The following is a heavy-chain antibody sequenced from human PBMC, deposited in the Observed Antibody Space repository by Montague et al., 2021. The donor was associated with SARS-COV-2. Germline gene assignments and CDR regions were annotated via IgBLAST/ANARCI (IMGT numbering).Heavy chain of an antibody. CDR3: ARRIRITVFRGVPLTTHSLES. J-gene: IGHJ4*02. D-gene: IGHD3-10*01. CDR1: NASFTTSNW. CDR2: IHHSGTL. Sequence: SETRSLTCTVSNASFTTSNWWTWVRQAPGKGLEWVGEIHHSGTLNYNPSLKSRVTISVDTSKNHFSLNLNSVTAADTALYFCARRIRITVFRGVPLTTHSLESWGQGIMVTVSS. V-gene: IGHV4/OR15-8*01.